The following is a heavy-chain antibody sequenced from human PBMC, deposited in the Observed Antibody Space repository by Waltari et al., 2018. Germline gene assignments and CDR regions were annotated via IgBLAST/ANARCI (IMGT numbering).Heavy chain of an antibody. V-gene: IGHV3-48*01. CDR2: ISSSSSTI. CDR3: ARVGPGEYGDFDY. CDR1: GFTFSSYS. J-gene: IGHJ4*02. D-gene: IGHD4-17*01. Sequence: EVQLVESGGGLVQPGGSLRLSCAASGFTFSSYSMNWVRQAPGKGLEWVSYISSSSSTIYYADSVKGPFTISRDNAKTSLYLQMNSLRAEDTAVYYCARVGPGEYGDFDYWGQGTLVTVSS.